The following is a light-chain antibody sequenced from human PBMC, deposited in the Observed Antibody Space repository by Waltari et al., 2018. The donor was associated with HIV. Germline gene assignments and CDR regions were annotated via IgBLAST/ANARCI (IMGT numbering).Light chain of an antibody. Sequence: QSALTQPASVSGSPGQSITISCTGSSSDIGRSNHVSWYPQFPGKAPKLLITDVIRRPLGVSDRFSGSKSGNTASLTISGLQAEDEASYFCSSYSSVNTFVVFGGGTKVTVL. CDR2: DVI. J-gene: IGLJ2*01. CDR3: SSYSSVNTFVV. CDR1: SSDIGRSNH. V-gene: IGLV2-14*03.